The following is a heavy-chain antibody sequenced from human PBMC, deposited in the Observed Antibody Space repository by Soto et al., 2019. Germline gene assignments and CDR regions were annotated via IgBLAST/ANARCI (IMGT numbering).Heavy chain of an antibody. Sequence: QVQLQESGPGLVKPSGTLSLTCAVSGGSISSSNWWSWVRQPPGKGLEWIGEIYHSRSTNYHPSLMSRVTISIDKSKNQFSLNLTSVTAADTAVYYCAREGAVGGYWYFDLWGRGTLVTVSS. J-gene: IGHJ2*01. CDR2: IYHSRST. D-gene: IGHD6-19*01. CDR1: GGSISSSNW. CDR3: AREGAVGGYWYFDL. V-gene: IGHV4-4*02.